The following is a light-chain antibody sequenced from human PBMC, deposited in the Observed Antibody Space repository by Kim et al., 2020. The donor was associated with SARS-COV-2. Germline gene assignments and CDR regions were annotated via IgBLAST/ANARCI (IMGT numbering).Light chain of an antibody. Sequence: ASVGYRVTITCRASQSISSYLNWYQQKPGKAPKLLIYAASSLQSGVPSRFSGSGSGTDFTLTISSLQPEDFATYYCQQSYSTPITFGQGTRLEIK. J-gene: IGKJ5*01. V-gene: IGKV1-39*01. CDR3: QQSYSTPIT. CDR2: AAS. CDR1: QSISSY.